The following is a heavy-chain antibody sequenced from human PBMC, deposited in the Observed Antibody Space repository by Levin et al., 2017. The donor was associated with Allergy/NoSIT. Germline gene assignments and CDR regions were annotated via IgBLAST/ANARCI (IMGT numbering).Heavy chain of an antibody. V-gene: IGHV1-69*01. J-gene: IGHJ3*02. CDR3: ARDPVATNSRAFDI. CDR2: IIPIFGTA. Sequence: PGGSLRLSCKASGGTFSSYAISWVRQAPGQGLEWMGGIIPIFGTANYAQKFQGRVTITADESTSTAYMELSSLRSEDTAVYYCARDPVATNSRAFDIWGQGTMVTVSS. CDR1: GGTFSSYA. D-gene: IGHD5-12*01.